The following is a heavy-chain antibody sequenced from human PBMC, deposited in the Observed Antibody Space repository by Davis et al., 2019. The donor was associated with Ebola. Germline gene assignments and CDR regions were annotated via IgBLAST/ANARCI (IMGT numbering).Heavy chain of an antibody. Sequence: GESLKISCAASGFTFSSYSMNWVRQAPGKGLEWVSSISSSSSYIYYADSVKGRFTISRDNAKNSLYLQMNSLRDEDKAVYYCARGKSWGPDLDLWGRGTLVTVSS. J-gene: IGHJ2*01. CDR2: ISSSSSYI. CDR1: GFTFSSYS. V-gene: IGHV3-21*01. CDR3: ARGKSWGPDLDL. D-gene: IGHD3-16*01.